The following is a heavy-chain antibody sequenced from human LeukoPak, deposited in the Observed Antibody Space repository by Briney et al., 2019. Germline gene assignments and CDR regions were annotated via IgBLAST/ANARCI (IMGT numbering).Heavy chain of an antibody. CDR3: ARDTGTRTPRRFDP. CDR2: IIPIFGTA. J-gene: IGHJ5*02. D-gene: IGHD4-11*01. CDR1: GGTFSSYA. Sequence: ASVKVSCKASGGTFSSYAISWVRQAPGQGLEWMGGIIPIFGTANYAQKFQGRVTITADESTSTAYMELSSLRSEDTAVYYCARDTGTRTPRRFDPWGQGTLVTVSS. V-gene: IGHV1-69*13.